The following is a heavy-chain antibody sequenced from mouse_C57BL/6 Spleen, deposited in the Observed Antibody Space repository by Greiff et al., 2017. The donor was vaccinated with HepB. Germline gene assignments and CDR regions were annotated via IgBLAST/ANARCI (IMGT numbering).Heavy chain of an antibody. V-gene: IGHV1-4*01. J-gene: IGHJ2*01. CDR2: INPSSGYT. CDR1: GYTFTSYT. Sequence: VKLVESGAELARPGDSVKMSCKASGYTFTSYTMHWVKQRPGQGLEWIGYINPSSGYTKYNQKFKDKATLTADKSSSTAYMQLSSLTSEEAAVYYCARSDGSSYYFDYWGQGTTLTVSS. CDR3: ARSDGSSYYFDY. D-gene: IGHD1-1*01.